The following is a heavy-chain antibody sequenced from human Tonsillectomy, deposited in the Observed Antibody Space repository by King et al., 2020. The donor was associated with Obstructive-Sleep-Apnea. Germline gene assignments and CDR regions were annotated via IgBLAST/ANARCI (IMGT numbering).Heavy chain of an antibody. D-gene: IGHD6-19*01. CDR1: GFTFSSYW. CDR2: IKQDGSEK. V-gene: IGHV3-7*03. J-gene: IGHJ3*02. CDR3: ARDWRAVGPYAFDI. Sequence: VQLVESGGGLVQPGGSLRLSCAASGFTFSSYWMSWVRQAPGKGLEWVANIKQDGSEKYYVDSVKGRFTISRDNAKNSLYLQMNSLRAEDTAVYYCARDWRAVGPYAFDIWGQGTMVTVSS.